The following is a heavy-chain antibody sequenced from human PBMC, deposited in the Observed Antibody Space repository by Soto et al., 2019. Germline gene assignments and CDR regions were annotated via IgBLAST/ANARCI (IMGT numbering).Heavy chain of an antibody. CDR2: IIPIFGTA. CDR3: ARRRGPYYDFWSGPYGMDV. J-gene: IGHJ6*02. Sequence: SVKVSCKASGGTFSSYAISWVRQAPGQGLEWMGGIIPIFGTANYAQKFQGRVTITADESTSTAYMELSSLRSEDTAVYYCARRRGPYYDFWSGPYGMDVWGQGTTVTVSS. CDR1: GGTFSSYA. D-gene: IGHD3-3*01. V-gene: IGHV1-69*13.